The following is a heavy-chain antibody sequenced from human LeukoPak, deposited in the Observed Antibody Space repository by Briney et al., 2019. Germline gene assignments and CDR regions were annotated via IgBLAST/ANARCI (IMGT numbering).Heavy chain of an antibody. V-gene: IGHV3-7*01. Sequence: PGGSLRLSCAASGFTFSSYWMSWVRQAPGKGLEWVANMNQDGSRKYYVDSVKGRFTISRDNAKNSLYLQMNSLRAEDTAVYYCAKDQEPGWGSGSYDYWGQGTLVTVSS. CDR1: GFTFSSYW. D-gene: IGHD3-10*01. CDR2: MNQDGSRK. J-gene: IGHJ4*02. CDR3: AKDQEPGWGSGSYDY.